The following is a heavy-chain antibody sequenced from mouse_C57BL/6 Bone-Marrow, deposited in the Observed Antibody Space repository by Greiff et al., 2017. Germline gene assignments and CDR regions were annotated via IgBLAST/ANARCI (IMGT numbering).Heavy chain of an antibody. J-gene: IGHJ3*01. CDR3: ATYYDYDEFAY. Sequence: QVQLQQSGAELARPGASVKLSCKASGYTFTSYGISWVKQRTGQGLEWIGEIYPRSGNTYYNEKFKGKATLTADKSSSTAYMELRSLTSEDSAVDFGATYYDYDEFAYWGQGTLVTVSA. V-gene: IGHV1-81*01. CDR2: IYPRSGNT. D-gene: IGHD2-4*01. CDR1: GYTFTSYG.